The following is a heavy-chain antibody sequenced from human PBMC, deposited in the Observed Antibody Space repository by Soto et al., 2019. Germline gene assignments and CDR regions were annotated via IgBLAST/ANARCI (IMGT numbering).Heavy chain of an antibody. CDR1: GFTFSSYS. V-gene: IGHV3-21*01. D-gene: IGHD3-22*01. CDR2: ISSSSYI. CDR3: ARDEYYYDSSGYLFDY. Sequence: EVQLVESGGGLVKPGGSLRLSCAASGFTFSSYSMNWVRQAPGKGLEWVSSISSSSYIYYADSVKGRFTISRDNAKNSLYLQMNSLRAEDTAVYYCARDEYYYDSSGYLFDYWGQGTLVTVSS. J-gene: IGHJ4*02.